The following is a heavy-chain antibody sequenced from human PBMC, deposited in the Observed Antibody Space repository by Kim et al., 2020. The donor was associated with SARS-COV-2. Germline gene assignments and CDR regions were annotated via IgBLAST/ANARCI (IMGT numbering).Heavy chain of an antibody. V-gene: IGHV1-69*13. CDR3: AGDGSGSSWYFGWFDP. Sequence: SVKVSCKASGGTFSSYAISWVRQAPGQGLEWMGGIIPIFGTANYAQKFQGRVTITADESTRTAYMELSSLRSEDTAGYYCAGDGSGSSWYFGWFDPWGQGTLVTVSS. CDR2: IIPIFGTA. J-gene: IGHJ5*02. D-gene: IGHD6-13*01. CDR1: GGTFSSYA.